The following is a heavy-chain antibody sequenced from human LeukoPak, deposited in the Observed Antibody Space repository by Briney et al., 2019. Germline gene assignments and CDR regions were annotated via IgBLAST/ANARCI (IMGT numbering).Heavy chain of an antibody. D-gene: IGHD3-22*01. Sequence: GGSLRLSCEASGFTFNRYEVIWVRQAPGKGLEWVSYIHTSASTTYYADSVRGRFSISRDNAKSSLYLQMNSLRAEDTAVYYCAKWFPGNMDVWGKGTTVTVSS. V-gene: IGHV3-48*03. CDR3: AKWFPGNMDV. J-gene: IGHJ6*04. CDR2: IHTSASTT. CDR1: GFTFNRYE.